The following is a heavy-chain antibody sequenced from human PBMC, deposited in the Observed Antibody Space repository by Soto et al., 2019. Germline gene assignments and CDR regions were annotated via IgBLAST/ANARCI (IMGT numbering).Heavy chain of an antibody. J-gene: IGHJ6*03. D-gene: IGHD1-7*01. CDR1: GGSFSGYY. CDR3: ARGQYNWNYVRYYYMDV. V-gene: IGHV4-34*01. CDR2: INHSGST. Sequence: QVQLQQWGAGLLKPSETLSLTCAVYGGSFSGYYWSWIRQPPGKGLEWIGEINHSGSTNYNPSLNSRVTISVDTSKNQFSLKLSSVTAADTAVYYCARGQYNWNYVRYYYMDVWGKGTTVTVSS.